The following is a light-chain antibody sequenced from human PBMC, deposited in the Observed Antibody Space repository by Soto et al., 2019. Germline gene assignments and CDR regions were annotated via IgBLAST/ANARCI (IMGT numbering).Light chain of an antibody. CDR3: SSYTSSSTPWV. CDR2: EVS. Sequence: QSVLTQPASVSGSPGQSITISCTGSSSDVGGYNNVSWYQQHPGKAPKLMIYEVSNRPSGVSNRFSGSKSGNTASLTISGLQAEDEADYYCSSYTSSSTPWVFGGGTKLTVL. V-gene: IGLV2-14*01. CDR1: SSDVGGYNN. J-gene: IGLJ3*02.